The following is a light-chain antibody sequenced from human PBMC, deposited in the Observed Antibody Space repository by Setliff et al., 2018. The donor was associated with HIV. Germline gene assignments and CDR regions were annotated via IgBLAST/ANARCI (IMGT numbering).Light chain of an antibody. V-gene: IGLV2-14*03. CDR2: DVS. CDR3: CSYTTSITYV. CDR1: SSDIGGYNY. Sequence: QSVLTQPASVSGSPGQSITISCTGTSSDIGGYNYVSWYQQHPGKAPKLMIYDVSNRPSGVSDRFSGSKSGNTASLTISGLQAGDEADYYCCSYTTSITYVFGTGTKVTVL. J-gene: IGLJ1*01.